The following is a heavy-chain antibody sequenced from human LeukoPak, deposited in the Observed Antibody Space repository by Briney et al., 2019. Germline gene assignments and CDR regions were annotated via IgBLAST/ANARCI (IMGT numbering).Heavy chain of an antibody. D-gene: IGHD5-24*01. V-gene: IGHV4-61*01. CDR3: ARGAGRDGYNPLGY. CDR1: GGSVSSGSYY. Sequence: KPSETLSLTCTVSGGSVSSGSYYWSWIRQPPGKGLEGIGYIYYSGSTNYNPSLKSRVTISVDTSKNQFSLKLSSVTAADTAVYYCARGAGRDGYNPLGYWGQGTLVTVSS. CDR2: IYYSGST. J-gene: IGHJ4*02.